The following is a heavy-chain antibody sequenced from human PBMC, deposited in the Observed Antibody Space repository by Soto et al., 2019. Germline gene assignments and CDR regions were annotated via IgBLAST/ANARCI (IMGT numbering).Heavy chain of an antibody. D-gene: IGHD4-17*01. CDR3: ATTDKGDYVPPLDN. Sequence: QIHLVQSGGEVKKPGASVKVSCKTSGYTFTTYGISWVRQAPGQGLEWMGWITPFNDNTNYAQNLQGRVTMTTDTSTNSAYLELRILTSDVTAVYYWATTDKGDYVPPLDNWGQGTLVTVSS. CDR2: ITPFNDNT. V-gene: IGHV1-18*01. CDR1: GYTFTTYG. J-gene: IGHJ4*02.